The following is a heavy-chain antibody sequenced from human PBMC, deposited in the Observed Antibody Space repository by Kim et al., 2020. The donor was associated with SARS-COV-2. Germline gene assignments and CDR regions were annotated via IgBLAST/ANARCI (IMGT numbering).Heavy chain of an antibody. V-gene: IGHV3-23*01. CDR3: AKASLSSMVPGDYFD. Sequence: GGSLRLSCSVSGFNFDSYAMTWVRQAPGKGLEWVSSLSGSGDNTYHADSVRGRFTISRDNSENTLYLQMNSLRAEDTAVYYCAKASLSSMVPGDYFD. CDR1: GFNFDSYA. CDR2: LSGSGDNT. D-gene: IGHD3-10*01. J-gene: IGHJ4*01.